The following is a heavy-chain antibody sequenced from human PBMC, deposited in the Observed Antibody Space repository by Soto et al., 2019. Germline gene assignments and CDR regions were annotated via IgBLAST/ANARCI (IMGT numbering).Heavy chain of an antibody. CDR3: ARDHRKSEGDYGDYVDEAFDI. Sequence: LLQSGAEGKKPGASVQLSCKASGYTFTNYYMHWVRQATGQGLAWMGLINPSGGRTRYAQKLQGRVTMTSDTSPTTVYMEVRSLRSEATAVYYCARDHRKSEGDYGDYVDEAFDIWGQVTVVTVSS. V-gene: IGHV1-46*03. D-gene: IGHD4-17*01. J-gene: IGHJ3*02. CDR2: INPSGGRT. CDR1: GYTFTNYY.